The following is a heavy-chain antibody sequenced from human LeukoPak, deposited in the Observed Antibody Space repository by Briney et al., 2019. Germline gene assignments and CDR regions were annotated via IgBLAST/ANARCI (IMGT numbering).Heavy chain of an antibody. J-gene: IGHJ6*02. CDR3: AKHGIAAAGTYYYGMDV. Sequence: GGSLRLSCAASGFTFSSYAMSWVCQAPGKGLEWVSAISGSGGSTYYADSVKGRFTISRDNSKNTLYLQMNSLRAGDTAVYYCAKHGIAAAGTYYYGMDVWGQGTTVTVSS. V-gene: IGHV3-23*01. D-gene: IGHD6-13*01. CDR1: GFTFSSYA. CDR2: ISGSGGST.